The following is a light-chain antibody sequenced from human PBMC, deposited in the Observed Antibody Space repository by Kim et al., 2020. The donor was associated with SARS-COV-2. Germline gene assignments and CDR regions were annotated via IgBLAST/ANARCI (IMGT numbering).Light chain of an antibody. CDR3: NSRDSSGNHVV. V-gene: IGLV3-19*01. CDR1: SLRSYY. CDR2: GKN. Sequence: ALVQTVRITCQGDSLRSYYASCYQQKPGQAPVLVIYGKNNRPSGIPDRFSGSSSGTTASLTITGAQAEDEADYYCNSRDSSGNHVVFGGGTQLTV. J-gene: IGLJ2*01.